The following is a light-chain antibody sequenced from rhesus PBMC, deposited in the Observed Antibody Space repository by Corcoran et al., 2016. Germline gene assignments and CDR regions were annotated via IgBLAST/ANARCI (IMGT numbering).Light chain of an antibody. CDR1: QSISSW. CDR3: QQYSSSPIT. CDR2: KAS. V-gene: IGKV1-22*01. Sequence: DIQMTQSPSSLSASVGDTVTITCRASQSISSWLAWYQQKPGKAPNLLIYKASTLQSGVPSSFSGSGSGTDVTLTISSLQSEDFATYYGQQYSSSPITFGPGTKLDIK. J-gene: IGKJ3*01.